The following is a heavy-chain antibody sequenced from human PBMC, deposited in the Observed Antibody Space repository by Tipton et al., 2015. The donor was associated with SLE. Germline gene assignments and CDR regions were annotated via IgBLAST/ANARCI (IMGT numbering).Heavy chain of an antibody. CDR2: ISYSGST. CDR1: GGSISSYY. J-gene: IGHJ3*01. V-gene: IGHV4-59*12. CDR3: ARIIAGHGDAFDV. Sequence: TLSLTCTVSGGSISSYYWSWIRQPAGKGLEWIGYISYSGSTNYNPSVRSRVSISLDTSKNQFSLTLMSVTAADTAVYFCARIIAGHGDAFDVWGQGTMVTVSS.